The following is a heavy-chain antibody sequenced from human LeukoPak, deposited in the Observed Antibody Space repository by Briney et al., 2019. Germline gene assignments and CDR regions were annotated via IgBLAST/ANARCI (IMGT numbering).Heavy chain of an antibody. CDR1: GFRFDDYA. J-gene: IGHJ6*02. V-gene: IGHV3-9*01. Sequence: GGSLRLSCAASGFRFDDYAMHWVRQAPGKGLEWVSGISWNSGTIGYAGSVRGRFTISRDNAKSSLYLQMNSLRTEDTAVYYCAGGYSSSSYYYYYGMDVWGQGTTVTVSS. CDR3: AGGYSSSSYYYYYGMDV. CDR2: ISWNSGTI. D-gene: IGHD6-13*01.